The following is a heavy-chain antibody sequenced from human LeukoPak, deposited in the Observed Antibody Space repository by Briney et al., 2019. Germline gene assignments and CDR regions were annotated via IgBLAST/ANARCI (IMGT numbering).Heavy chain of an antibody. Sequence: ASVKVSCKASGYTFTSYDINWVRQATGQGLEWMGWMNPNSGNTGYARKFQGRVTMTSDTSISTAYMDLSRLRSDDTAVFYCARDMDTGPDLFDYWGQGTLVTVSS. CDR3: ARDMDTGPDLFDY. D-gene: IGHD5-18*01. V-gene: IGHV1-8*01. CDR1: GYTFTSYD. CDR2: MNPNSGNT. J-gene: IGHJ4*02.